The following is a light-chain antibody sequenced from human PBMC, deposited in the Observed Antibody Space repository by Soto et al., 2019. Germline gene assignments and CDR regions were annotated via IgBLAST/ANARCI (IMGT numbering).Light chain of an antibody. CDR2: EVS. V-gene: IGLV2-8*01. CDR1: SSDVGGYNY. CDR3: SSYAASNNLGV. Sequence: QSALTQPPSASGSPGQSVTISCIGTSSDVGGYNYVSWYQQHPGKAPKLMIYEVSKRPSGVPDRFSGSKSGNTASLTVSGLQGEDEADYYCSSYAASNNLGVFGGGTKVTVL. J-gene: IGLJ2*01.